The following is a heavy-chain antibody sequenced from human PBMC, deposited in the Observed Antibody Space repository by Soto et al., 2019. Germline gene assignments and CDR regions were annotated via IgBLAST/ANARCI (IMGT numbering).Heavy chain of an antibody. D-gene: IGHD1-1*01. CDR1: GGSISSYY. Sequence: SETLSLTCTVSGGSISSYYWSWIRQPPGKGLEWIGYIYYSGSTNYNPSLKSRVTISVDTSKNQFSLKLSSVTAADTAVYYCARRQDWNRYYFDYWGQGTLVTVSS. CDR2: IYYSGST. CDR3: ARRQDWNRYYFDY. V-gene: IGHV4-59*08. J-gene: IGHJ4*02.